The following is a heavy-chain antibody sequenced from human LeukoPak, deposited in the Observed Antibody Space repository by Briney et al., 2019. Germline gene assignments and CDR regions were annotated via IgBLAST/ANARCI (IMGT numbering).Heavy chain of an antibody. J-gene: IGHJ4*02. V-gene: IGHV3-23*01. D-gene: IGHD1-26*01. Sequence: PGGSLRLSCAASGFTFSSYAMSWVRQAPGKGLEWVSAISGSGGSTYYADSVKGRFTISRDNSKNTLYLQMNSLRAEDTAVYFCAKSQDGGRLFHFDYWGQGTLVTVSS. CDR1: GFTFSSYA. CDR2: ISGSGGST. CDR3: AKSQDGGRLFHFDY.